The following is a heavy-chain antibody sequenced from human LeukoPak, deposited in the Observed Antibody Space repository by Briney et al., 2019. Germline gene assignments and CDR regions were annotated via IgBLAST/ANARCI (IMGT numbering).Heavy chain of an antibody. CDR3: AKSLGVGGYTRYKGFDQ. CDR2: ISGSDGST. J-gene: IGHJ4*02. CDR1: GFTFSSYA. Sequence: GGSLRLSCAASGFTFSSYAMNWVRQAPGKGLEWVSSISGSDGSTYYADFMKGRFTISRDNSKNTLHLQMNSLRAEDTAVYYCAKSLGVGGYTRYKGFDQWGQGTLVPVSS. D-gene: IGHD5-24*01. V-gene: IGHV3-23*01.